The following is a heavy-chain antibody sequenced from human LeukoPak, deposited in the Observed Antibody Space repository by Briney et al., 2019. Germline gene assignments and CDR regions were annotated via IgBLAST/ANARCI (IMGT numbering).Heavy chain of an antibody. CDR3: ANRRLGRGAFDI. J-gene: IGHJ3*02. D-gene: IGHD7-27*01. CDR1: GFTFSSYE. V-gene: IGHV3-23*01. CDR2: ISGSDEST. Sequence: SGGSLRLSCAASGFTFSSYEMSWIRQAPGKGLEWVSEISGSDESTKYVDSVKGRFTISRDNSKNTLYLLLNSLRVDDTAVYYCANRRLGRGAFDIWGQGTMVTVSS.